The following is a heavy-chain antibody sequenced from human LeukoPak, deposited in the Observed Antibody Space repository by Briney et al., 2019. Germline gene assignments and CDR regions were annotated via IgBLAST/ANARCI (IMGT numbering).Heavy chain of an antibody. V-gene: IGHV4-59*01. CDR2: NYYSGST. D-gene: IGHD3-10*01. J-gene: IGHJ4*02. Sequence: SETLSLTCTVSGGSISSYYWSWIRQPPGKGLEWIGYNYYSGSTNYNPSLKSRVTISVDTSKNQFSLKLSSVTAADTAVYYCARALYGSGSYWFDYWGQGTLVTVSS. CDR1: GGSISSYY. CDR3: ARALYGSGSYWFDY.